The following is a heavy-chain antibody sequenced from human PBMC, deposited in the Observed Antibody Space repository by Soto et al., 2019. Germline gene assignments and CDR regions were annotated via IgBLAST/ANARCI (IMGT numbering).Heavy chain of an antibody. CDR2: IWFDGSNK. CDR3: ATTGPY. J-gene: IGHJ4*02. CDR1: GFTFSSYG. Sequence: QVQLVESGGGVVQPGRSLRLSCAASGFTFSSYGMHWVRQAPGKGLEWVAVIWFDGSNKIYADSVKGRFTISRDNSKNTVSLQMNSLRDEDSVAYYCATTGPYWGQGTLVTVSS. V-gene: IGHV3-33*01.